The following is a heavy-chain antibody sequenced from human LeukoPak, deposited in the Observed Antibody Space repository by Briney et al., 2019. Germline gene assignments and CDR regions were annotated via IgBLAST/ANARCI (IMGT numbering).Heavy chain of an antibody. CDR3: ARTTYYYDSSGYSHSDY. Sequence: ASVKVSCKASGGTFSSYAISWVRQAPGQGLEWMGGIIPIFGTANYAQKFQGRVTITADESTSTAYMELSSLRSEDTAVYYCARTTYYYDSSGYSHSDYWGQGTLVTVSS. J-gene: IGHJ4*02. D-gene: IGHD3-22*01. V-gene: IGHV1-69*01. CDR2: IIPIFGTA. CDR1: GGTFSSYA.